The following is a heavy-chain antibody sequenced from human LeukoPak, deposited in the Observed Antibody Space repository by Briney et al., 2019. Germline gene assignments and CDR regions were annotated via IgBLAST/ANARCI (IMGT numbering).Heavy chain of an antibody. Sequence: GRSLRLSCAASGFTFSSYAMHWVRQAPGKWLEWVAVISYDGSNKYYADSVKGRFTISRDNSKNTLYLQMNSLRAEDTAVYYCARDGASVGYSSGWYVGDFDYWGQGTLVTVSP. D-gene: IGHD6-19*01. J-gene: IGHJ4*02. CDR1: GFTFSSYA. V-gene: IGHV3-30*04. CDR2: ISYDGSNK. CDR3: ARDGASVGYSSGWYVGDFDY.